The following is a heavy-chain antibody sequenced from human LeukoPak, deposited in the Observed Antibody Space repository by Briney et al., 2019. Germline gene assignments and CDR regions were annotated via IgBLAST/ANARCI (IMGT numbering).Heavy chain of an antibody. D-gene: IGHD3-22*01. CDR1: GGSISSSSYY. J-gene: IGHJ4*02. CDR3: TRDGPRSSGYPDN. CDR2: IYYTGST. Sequence: SETLSLTCTVSGGSISSSSYYWGWIRQPPGKGLEWIGYIYYTGSTYYNPSLKSRVTISVDTSKNQFSLKLSSVTAADTAVYYCTRDGPRSSGYPDNWGQGALVTVSS. V-gene: IGHV4-39*07.